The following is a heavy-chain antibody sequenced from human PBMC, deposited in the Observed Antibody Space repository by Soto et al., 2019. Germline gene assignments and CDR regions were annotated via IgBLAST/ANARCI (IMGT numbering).Heavy chain of an antibody. CDR3: ARGGGYSYGKYGIDV. Sequence: GGSLRLSCAASGFTFSSYGMHWVRQAPGKGLEWVAVIWYDGSNKYYADSVKGRFTISRDNSKNTLYLQMNSLRAEDTAVYYCARGGGYSYGKYGIDVWGQGTTVTVSS. V-gene: IGHV3-33*01. D-gene: IGHD5-18*01. CDR2: IWYDGSNK. J-gene: IGHJ6*02. CDR1: GFTFSSYG.